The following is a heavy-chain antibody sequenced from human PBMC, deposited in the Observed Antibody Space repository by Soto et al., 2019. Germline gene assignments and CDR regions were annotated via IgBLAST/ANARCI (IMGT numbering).Heavy chain of an antibody. D-gene: IGHD6-6*01. Sequence: GGSLRLSCAASGVTFSSYWMSWFRQGPGKGLGWVANIKQDGSEKYYVDSVKGRFTISRDNAKNSLYLQMNSLRAEDTAVYYCAREFPYMPSSSSPGSYYYMDFWCKGTTVTVSS. CDR1: GVTFSSYW. J-gene: IGHJ6*03. V-gene: IGHV3-7*01. CDR3: AREFPYMPSSSSPGSYYYMDF. CDR2: IKQDGSEK.